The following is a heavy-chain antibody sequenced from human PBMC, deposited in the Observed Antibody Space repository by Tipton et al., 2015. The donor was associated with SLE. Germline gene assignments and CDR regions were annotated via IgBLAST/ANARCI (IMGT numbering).Heavy chain of an antibody. CDR3: AKGAGVYGGFADP. V-gene: IGHV4-59*01. D-gene: IGHD4/OR15-4a*01. J-gene: IGHJ5*02. Sequence: TLSLTCSVSGGSISPYFWSWFRQSPGKRLEWIGYITYGGGTNYNPSVKSRVTMLVDTSKNHFSLNLMSVTAEDTAIYYCAKGAGVYGGFADPWGQGILVTVSS. CDR1: GGSISPYF. CDR2: ITYGGGT.